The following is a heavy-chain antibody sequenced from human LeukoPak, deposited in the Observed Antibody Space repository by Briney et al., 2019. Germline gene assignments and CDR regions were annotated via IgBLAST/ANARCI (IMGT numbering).Heavy chain of an antibody. V-gene: IGHV3-30-3*01. J-gene: IGHJ4*02. Sequence: LGGSLRLSCAASGFTFSSYAMHWVRQAPGKGLEWVAVISYDGSNKYYADSVKGRFTISRDNSKNTLYLQMNSLRAEDTAVYYCARNFYFDYWGQGTLVTVSS. CDR2: ISYDGSNK. CDR1: GFTFSSYA. CDR3: ARNFYFDY.